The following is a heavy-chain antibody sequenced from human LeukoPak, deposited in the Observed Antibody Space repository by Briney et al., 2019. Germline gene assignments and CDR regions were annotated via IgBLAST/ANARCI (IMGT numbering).Heavy chain of an antibody. V-gene: IGHV3-20*04. CDR3: ARDMGAYYFDY. CDR1: GFTFDDYG. D-gene: IGHD1-26*01. CDR2: INWNGGST. J-gene: IGHJ4*02. Sequence: RSGGSLRLSCAASGFTFDDYGMSWVRQAPGKGLEWVSGINWNGGSTGYADSVKGRFTISRDNAKNSLCLQMNSLRAEDTALYYCARDMGAYYFDYWGQGTLVTVSS.